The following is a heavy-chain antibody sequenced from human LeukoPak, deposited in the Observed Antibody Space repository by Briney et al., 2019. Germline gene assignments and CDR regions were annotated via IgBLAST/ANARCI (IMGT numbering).Heavy chain of an antibody. CDR1: GYTLTELS. Sequence: ASVKVSCKVSGYTLTELSMHWVRQAPGKGLEWMGGFDPEDGETIYAQKFRGRVTMTEDTSTDTAYMELSSLRSEDTAVYYCATGLDSSSWSRFDPWGQGTLVTVSS. V-gene: IGHV1-24*01. CDR2: FDPEDGET. J-gene: IGHJ5*02. CDR3: ATGLDSSSWSRFDP. D-gene: IGHD6-13*01.